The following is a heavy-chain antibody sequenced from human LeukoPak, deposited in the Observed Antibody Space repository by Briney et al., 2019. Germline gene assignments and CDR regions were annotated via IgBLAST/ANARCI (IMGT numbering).Heavy chain of an antibody. V-gene: IGHV3-23*01. CDR2: ISGSGGST. D-gene: IGHD3-9*01. Sequence: GGSLRLSCAASGFTFSSYGMSWVRQAPGKGLEWVSAISGSGGSTYYADSVKGRLTISRDNSKNTLYLQMNSLRAEDTAIYYCANIRSCLDLLVGGGYYYYMDVWGKGTTVTISS. J-gene: IGHJ6*03. CDR3: ANIRSCLDLLVGGGYYYYMDV. CDR1: GFTFSSYG.